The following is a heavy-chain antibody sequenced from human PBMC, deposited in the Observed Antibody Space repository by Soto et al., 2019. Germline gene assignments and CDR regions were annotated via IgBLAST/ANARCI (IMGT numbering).Heavy chain of an antibody. CDR1: GYTFTSYD. Sequence: ASVKVSCKASGYTFTSYDINWVRQATGQGLEWMGWMNPNSGNTGYAQKFQGRVTMTRNTSISTAYMELSSLRSEDTAVYYCARARERRIWFDPWCQGTLVTVSS. V-gene: IGHV1-8*01. CDR3: ARARERRIWFDP. CDR2: MNPNSGNT. J-gene: IGHJ5*02. D-gene: IGHD1-26*01.